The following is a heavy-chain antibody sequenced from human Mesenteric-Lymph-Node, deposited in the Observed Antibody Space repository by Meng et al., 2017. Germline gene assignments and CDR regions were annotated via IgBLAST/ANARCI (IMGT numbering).Heavy chain of an antibody. CDR3: TTDVYYGSGSYYQRDFDY. D-gene: IGHD3-10*01. CDR2: IKSKTDGGTT. V-gene: IGHV3-15*01. Sequence: GGSLRLSCAASGFSFSNTWMHWVRQAPGKGLEWVGRIKSKTDGGTTDYAAPVKGRFTISRDDSKNTLYLQMNSLKTEDTAVYYCTTDVYYGSGSYYQRDFDYWGQGTLVTVSS. CDR1: GFSFSNTW. J-gene: IGHJ4*02.